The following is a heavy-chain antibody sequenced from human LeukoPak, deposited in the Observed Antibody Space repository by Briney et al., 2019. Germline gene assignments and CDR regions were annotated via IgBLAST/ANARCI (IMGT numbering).Heavy chain of an antibody. CDR3: TRASHGYSSSSHLGY. D-gene: IGHD6-6*01. J-gene: IGHJ4*02. V-gene: IGHV4-31*03. CDR1: GGSISSGGYY. CDR2: IYYSGST. Sequence: PSETLSLTCTVSGGSISSGGYYWSWIRQHPGKGLEWIGYIYYSGSTYYNPSLKSRVSISVDTSKNQFSLKLSSVTAADTAVYYCTRASHGYSSSSHLGYWGQGTPVTVSS.